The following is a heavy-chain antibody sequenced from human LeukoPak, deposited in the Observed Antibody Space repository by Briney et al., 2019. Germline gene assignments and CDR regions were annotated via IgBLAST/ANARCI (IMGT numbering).Heavy chain of an antibody. V-gene: IGHV4-4*07. CDR2: IYTSGST. Sequence: PSETLSLTCTVSGGSISSYYWSWIRQPAGKGLEWIGRIYTSGSTNYNPSLKSRVTISVDTSKNQFSLKLSSVTAADTAVYYCASLGYCSSTSCPEDWYFDLWGRGTLVTVSS. D-gene: IGHD2-2*01. CDR1: GGSISSYY. CDR3: ASLGYCSSTSCPEDWYFDL. J-gene: IGHJ2*01.